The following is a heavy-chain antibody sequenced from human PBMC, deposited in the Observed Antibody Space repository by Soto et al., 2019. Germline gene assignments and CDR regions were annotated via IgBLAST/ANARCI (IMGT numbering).Heavy chain of an antibody. V-gene: IGHV3-23*01. D-gene: IGHD2-2*01. Sequence: GGSLRLSCAASGFTFSRYAMSWVRQAPGKGLEWVSAISGSSGYTYYADSVKGRFTISRDNSKNTLYLQMNSLRAEDTAVYYCAKDPRGEIVVVPAAVFRWFDPWGQGTLVTVSS. CDR2: ISGSSGYT. CDR3: AKDPRGEIVVVPAAVFRWFDP. J-gene: IGHJ5*02. CDR1: GFTFSRYA.